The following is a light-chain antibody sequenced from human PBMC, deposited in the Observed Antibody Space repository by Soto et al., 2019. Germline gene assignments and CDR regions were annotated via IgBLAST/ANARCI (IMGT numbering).Light chain of an antibody. Sequence: EIVMTQSPATLSVSPGEGSTRSCRASQGIGSTLAWYQHKPGQTPRLLIYDASTRATGVPARFSGSGSGTEFTLTINSLQSEDFAVYYCQRYNNWPLTFGGGTKVDIK. CDR3: QRYNNWPLT. CDR1: QGIGST. J-gene: IGKJ4*01. CDR2: DAS. V-gene: IGKV3-15*01.